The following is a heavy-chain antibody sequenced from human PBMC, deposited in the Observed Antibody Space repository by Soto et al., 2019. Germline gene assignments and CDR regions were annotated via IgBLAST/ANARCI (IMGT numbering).Heavy chain of an antibody. V-gene: IGHV3-30*04. CDR3: ARAPVVPAACFGP. Sequence: GGSLRLSCAASGFTFNNYPVHWVRQAPGKGLEWVALISSDGGNKDYADSVKGRFTISRDNSKNTLYLQMNSVRVEDTAIYYCARAPVVPAACFGPWGQGTLVTV. D-gene: IGHD2-2*01. CDR2: ISSDGGNK. CDR1: GFTFNNYP. J-gene: IGHJ5*02.